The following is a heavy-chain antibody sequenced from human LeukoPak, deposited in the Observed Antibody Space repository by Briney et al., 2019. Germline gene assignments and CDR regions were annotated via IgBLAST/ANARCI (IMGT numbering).Heavy chain of an antibody. CDR1: GGSIRSYY. D-gene: IGHD5-24*01. J-gene: IGHJ4*02. CDR3: ARSGRWLQLEGFDY. CDR2: IYYSGST. Sequence: SETLSLTXTVSGGSIRSYYWSWIRQPPGKGLEWIGYIYYSGSTNYNPSLKSRVTISVDTSKNQFSLKLSSVTAADTAVYYCARSGRWLQLEGFDYWGQGTLVTVSS. V-gene: IGHV4-59*01.